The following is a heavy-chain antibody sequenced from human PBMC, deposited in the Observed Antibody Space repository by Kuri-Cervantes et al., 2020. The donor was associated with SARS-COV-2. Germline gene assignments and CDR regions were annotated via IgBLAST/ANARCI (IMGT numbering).Heavy chain of an antibody. CDR3: TPLLAPLDF. J-gene: IGHJ4*02. D-gene: IGHD2-15*01. Sequence: GGSLRLSCAVSGFAFSNVWMHWVRQVPGKGMVWVSEISSDGTKTNYVDSVRGRFTISRDNAKSTLFLQMNSLRVEDTAVYFCTPLLAPLDFWGQGTLVTVS. CDR2: ISSDGTKT. V-gene: IGHV3-74*01. CDR1: GFAFSNVW.